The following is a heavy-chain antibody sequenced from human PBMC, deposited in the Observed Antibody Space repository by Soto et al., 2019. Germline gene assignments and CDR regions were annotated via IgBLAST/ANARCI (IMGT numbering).Heavy chain of an antibody. J-gene: IGHJ6*02. Sequence: GGSLRLSCAASGFTFSNAWMNWVRQAPGKGLEWVGRIKSKTDGGTTDYAAPVKGRFTISRDDSKNTLYLQMNSLKTVDTAVYYCTTTSGGYCSSTSCYVSYYYYGMDVWGQGTTVTVSS. V-gene: IGHV3-15*07. CDR3: TTTSGGYCSSTSCYVSYYYYGMDV. D-gene: IGHD2-2*01. CDR1: GFTFSNAW. CDR2: IKSKTDGGTT.